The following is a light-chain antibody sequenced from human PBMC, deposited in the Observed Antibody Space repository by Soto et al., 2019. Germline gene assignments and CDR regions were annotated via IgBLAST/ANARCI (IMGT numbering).Light chain of an antibody. CDR1: QSVSNN. CDR2: GTS. CDR3: QQYGSSPPIT. Sequence: EIVLTQSPATRSLSPGERATLSCRASQSVSNNLTWYQQQPGQAPRLLLYGTSSRATGIPDRFSGSGSGTDFTLTISRLEPEDFAVYYCQQYGSSPPITFGGGTKVDIK. J-gene: IGKJ4*01. V-gene: IGKV3-20*01.